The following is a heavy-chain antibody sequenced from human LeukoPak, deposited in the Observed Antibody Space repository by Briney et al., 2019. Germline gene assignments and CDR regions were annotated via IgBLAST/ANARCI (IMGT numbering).Heavy chain of an antibody. D-gene: IGHD6-13*01. CDR3: ARTDRQQLVRGCYYYYYMDV. CDR2: IYTRGST. CDR1: GGSISSYY. V-gene: IGHV4-4*07. J-gene: IGHJ6*03. Sequence: SETLSLTCTVSGGSISSYYWSWIRQPAGKGLEGIGRIYTRGSTNYNPSLKSRVTMSVDTSKNQFSLKLSSVTAADTAVYYCARTDRQQLVRGCYYYYYMDVWGKGTTVTVSS.